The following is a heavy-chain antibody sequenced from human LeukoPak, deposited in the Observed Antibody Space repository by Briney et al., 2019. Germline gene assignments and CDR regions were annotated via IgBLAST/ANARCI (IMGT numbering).Heavy chain of an antibody. CDR2: IIPILGIA. V-gene: IGHV1-69*04. D-gene: IGHD2-15*01. J-gene: IGHJ3*02. Sequence: SVKVSCKASGGTFSSYAISWVRQAPGQGLEWMGRIIPILGIANYAQKFQGRVTITADKSTSTAYMELSCLRSEDTAVYYCAREYCSGGSCRAFDIWGQGTMVTVSS. CDR1: GGTFSSYA. CDR3: AREYCSGGSCRAFDI.